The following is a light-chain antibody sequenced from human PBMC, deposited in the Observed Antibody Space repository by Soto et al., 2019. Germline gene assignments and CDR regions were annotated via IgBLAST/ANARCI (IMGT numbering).Light chain of an antibody. V-gene: IGLV2-11*01. CDR3: CSFAGTYV. CDR2: DVS. CDR1: SSDVSYYKY. J-gene: IGLJ1*01. Sequence: QSALTQPRSVSGSPGQSVAISCTGTSSDVSYYKYVSWYQQHPGKAPKLIIYDVSQRPSGVPDRFSGSKSGNTAPLTISGLQAEDEADYYCCSFAGTYVFGTGTKVTVL.